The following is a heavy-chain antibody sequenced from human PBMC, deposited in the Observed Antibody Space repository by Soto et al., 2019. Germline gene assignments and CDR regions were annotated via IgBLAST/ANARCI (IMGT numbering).Heavy chain of an antibody. Sequence: EVQLVESGGGLVQPGRSLRLSCAASGFTFYDFAMHWVRQAPGKGLEWVSRISGTRNIIDYADSVKGRFIISRDNAKNSLYLRMNSLRPEDTAFYYCVKDMYEGSSGGSLDYWGQGTLVTVSS. V-gene: IGHV3-9*01. J-gene: IGHJ4*02. CDR3: VKDMYEGSSGGSLDY. D-gene: IGHD2-15*01. CDR1: GFTFYDFA. CDR2: ISGTRNII.